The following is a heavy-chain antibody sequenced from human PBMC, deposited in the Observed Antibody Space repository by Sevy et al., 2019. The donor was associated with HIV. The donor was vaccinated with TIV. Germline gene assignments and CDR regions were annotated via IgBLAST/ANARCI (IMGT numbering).Heavy chain of an antibody. CDR1: GFTFDDYA. CDR3: AKGSGGSGSYYDS. J-gene: IGHJ4*02. D-gene: IGHD3-10*01. V-gene: IGHV3-43D*04. Sequence: GGCLRLSCAASGFTFDDYAMHWVRQAPGKGLEWVSRIDWDGGSTYYADSVKGRFTISRDNIKNSLYLQMNSLRAEDTAFYYCAKGSGGSGSYYDSWGQGTLVTVSS. CDR2: IDWDGGST.